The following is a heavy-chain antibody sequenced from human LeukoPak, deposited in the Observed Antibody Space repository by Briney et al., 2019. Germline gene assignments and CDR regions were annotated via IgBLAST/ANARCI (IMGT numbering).Heavy chain of an antibody. D-gene: IGHD3-10*01. Sequence: GASLQISCKGSGYSFTSYWIGWVRQMPGKGLEWMGIIYPGDSDTRYSPSFQGQVTISADKSISTAYLQWSSLKASDTAMYYCARHREREAALLCAFDIWGQGTMVTVSS. CDR1: GYSFTSYW. CDR2: IYPGDSDT. V-gene: IGHV5-51*01. CDR3: ARHREREAALLCAFDI. J-gene: IGHJ3*02.